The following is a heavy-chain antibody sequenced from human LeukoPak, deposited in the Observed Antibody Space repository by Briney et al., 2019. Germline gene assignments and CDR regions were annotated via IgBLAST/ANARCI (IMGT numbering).Heavy chain of an antibody. J-gene: IGHJ4*02. V-gene: IGHV4-59*11. CDR3: ARVAAVVSYFDY. D-gene: IGHD2-21*01. CDR2: IYYSGST. Sequence: SETLSLTCTVSGGSISSHYWSWIRQPPGKGLEWIGYIYYSGSTNYNPSLKSRVTISVDTSKNQFSLKLSSVTAADTAVYYCARVAAVVSYFDYWGQGALVTVSS. CDR1: GGSISSHY.